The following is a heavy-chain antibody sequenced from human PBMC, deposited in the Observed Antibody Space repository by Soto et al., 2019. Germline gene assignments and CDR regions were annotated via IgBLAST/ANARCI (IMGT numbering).Heavy chain of an antibody. CDR3: AKAGNYDILTGYIDY. Sequence: EVQLVESGGGLVQPGRSLRLSCAASGFTFDDYAMHWVRQAPGKGLEWVSGIGWNSGSIGYADSVKGRFTISRDNAKNSLYLQMNSLRAEDTALYYCAKAGNYDILTGYIDYWGQGTLVTVSS. D-gene: IGHD3-9*01. V-gene: IGHV3-9*01. J-gene: IGHJ4*02. CDR2: IGWNSGSI. CDR1: GFTFDDYA.